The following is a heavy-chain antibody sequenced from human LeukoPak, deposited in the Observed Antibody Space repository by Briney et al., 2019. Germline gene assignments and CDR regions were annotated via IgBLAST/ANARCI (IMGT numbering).Heavy chain of an antibody. CDR3: ARDIAGGGGDI. D-gene: IGHD1-26*01. Sequence: ASVKVSCKASGYTFTSYDIDWVRQAPGQGLEWMGWINPNSGGTNYAQKFQGRVTMTRDTSISTAYMELSRLRSDDTAVYYCARDIAGGGGDIWGQGTMVTVSS. CDR1: GYTFTSYD. J-gene: IGHJ3*02. V-gene: IGHV1-2*02. CDR2: INPNSGGT.